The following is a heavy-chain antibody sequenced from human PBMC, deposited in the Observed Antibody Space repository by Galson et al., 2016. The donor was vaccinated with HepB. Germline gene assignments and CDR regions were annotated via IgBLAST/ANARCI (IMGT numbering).Heavy chain of an antibody. J-gene: IGHJ6*04. CDR3: ARGKFDCSGGTCHYYGIDV. D-gene: IGHD2-15*01. V-gene: IGHV3-13*01. CDR1: GLTFSRCD. Sequence: SLRLSCAASGLTFSRCDMHWVRQATGKGLEWVSAIGTAGDTYYPGPVRGRFTISRENSKNSLYLQINSLTAGDTAVYYCARGKFDCSGGTCHYYGIDVWGKGTTVTVSS. CDR2: IGTAGDT.